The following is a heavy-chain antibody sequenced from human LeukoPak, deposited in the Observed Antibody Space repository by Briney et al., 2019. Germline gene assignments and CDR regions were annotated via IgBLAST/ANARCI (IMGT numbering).Heavy chain of an antibody. J-gene: IGHJ5*02. CDR2: INTDSGNT. V-gene: IGHV1-18*01. D-gene: IGHD3-3*01. CDR3: ARGKVLRFLEYLDDTPNWFDP. Sequence: ASVKVSCKSSGYTFTNYCLSWVRQAPGQGLEWMGWINTDSGNTNYSQTFQGRLTMTTDTSTTTAYMELGSLRSDDTAVYYCARGKVLRFLEYLDDTPNWFDPWGQGTLVTVSS. CDR1: GYTFTNYC.